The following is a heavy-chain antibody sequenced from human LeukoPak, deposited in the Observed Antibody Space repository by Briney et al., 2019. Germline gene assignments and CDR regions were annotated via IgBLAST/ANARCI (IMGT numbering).Heavy chain of an antibody. Sequence: SETLSLTCTVSGGSVSSGSYYWSWIRQPPGKGLEWIGYIYYSGSTYYNPSLKSRVTISVDTSKNQFSLKLSSVTAADTAVYYCARDRCSSTSCHFDYWGQGTLVTVSS. CDR3: ARDRCSSTSCHFDY. J-gene: IGHJ4*02. D-gene: IGHD2-2*01. V-gene: IGHV4-61*01. CDR1: GGSVSSGSYY. CDR2: IYYSGST.